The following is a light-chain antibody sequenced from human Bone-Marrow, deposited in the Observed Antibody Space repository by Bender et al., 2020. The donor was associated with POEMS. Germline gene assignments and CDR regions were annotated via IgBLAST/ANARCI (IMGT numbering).Light chain of an antibody. J-gene: IGLJ3*02. V-gene: IGLV1-47*01. CDR3: AVWDDSLNGWV. CDR1: SSNIGGNH. CDR2: RNN. Sequence: QSVLTQPPSASGTPGQRVSISCSGSSSNIGGNHVYWYQQVPGTAPKLLIYRNNQRPSGVPDRFSGSKSGTSASLAISGLRSDDEAEYYCAVWDDSLNGWVFGGGTKLTVL.